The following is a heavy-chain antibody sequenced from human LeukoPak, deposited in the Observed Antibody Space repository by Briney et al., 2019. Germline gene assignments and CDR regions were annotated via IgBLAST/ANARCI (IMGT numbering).Heavy chain of an antibody. J-gene: IGHJ5*02. Sequence: SVKVSCKASGGTFSSYAISWVRQAPGQGLEWMGRIIPILGIANYAQKFQGRVTITADESTSTAYMELSSLRSEDTAVYYCARYSYGTYWFDPWGQGTLVTVSS. CDR2: IIPILGIA. CDR1: GGTFSSYA. V-gene: IGHV1-69*04. D-gene: IGHD5-18*01. CDR3: ARYSYGTYWFDP.